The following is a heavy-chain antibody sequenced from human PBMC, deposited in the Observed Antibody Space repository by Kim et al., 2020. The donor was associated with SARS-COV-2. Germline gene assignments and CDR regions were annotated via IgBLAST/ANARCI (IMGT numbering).Heavy chain of an antibody. Sequence: SETLSLTCAVYGGSFSGYYWSWIRQPTGKGLEWIGEINHSGSTNYNPSLKSRVTISVDTSKNQFSLKLSSVTASDTAVYYCARGQRWLQLAFDYWGQGTLVTVSS. D-gene: IGHD5-12*01. CDR2: INHSGST. CDR3: ARGQRWLQLAFDY. V-gene: IGHV4-34*01. CDR1: GGSFSGYY. J-gene: IGHJ4*02.